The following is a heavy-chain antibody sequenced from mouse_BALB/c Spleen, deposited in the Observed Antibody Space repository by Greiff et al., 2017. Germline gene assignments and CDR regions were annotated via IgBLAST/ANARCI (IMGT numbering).Heavy chain of an antibody. CDR1: GYSFTGYY. V-gene: IGHV1-31*01. J-gene: IGHJ2*01. CDR2: INPYNGAT. D-gene: IGHD2-4*01. CDR3: ARSGSMITTHFDY. Sequence: VQLQQSGPELVKPGASVKISCKASGYSFTGYYMHWVKQSHVKSLEWIGRINPYNGATSYNQNSKDKASLTVDKSSSTAYMELHSLTSEDSAVYYCARSGSMITTHFDYWGQGTTLTVSS.